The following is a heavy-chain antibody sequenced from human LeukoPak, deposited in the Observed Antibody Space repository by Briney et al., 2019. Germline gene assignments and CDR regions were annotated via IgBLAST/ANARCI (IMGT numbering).Heavy chain of an antibody. V-gene: IGHV4-4*02. Sequence: PSGTLSLTCGVSGXSISNTNWWSWVRQPPGQGLEWIGEISLTGLTHYNPSLESRVTVSLDKSKNQHSLNLTSVTAADTAVYYCSRENGAFSPFGYWGQGILVTVLS. CDR2: ISLTGLT. D-gene: IGHD2-8*01. CDR1: GXSISNTNW. CDR3: SRENGAFSPFGY. J-gene: IGHJ4*02.